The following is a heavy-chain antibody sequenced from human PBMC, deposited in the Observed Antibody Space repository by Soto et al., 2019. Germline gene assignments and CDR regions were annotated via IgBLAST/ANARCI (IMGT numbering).Heavy chain of an antibody. D-gene: IGHD3-16*02. CDR2: ISGSGGST. Sequence: GGSLRLSCAASGFTFSSYAMSWVRQAPGKGLEWVSAISGSGGSTYYADSVKGRFTISRDNSKNTLYLQMNSLRAEDTAVYYCAKIRARGLHLGELSLCDYWGQGTLVTVSS. J-gene: IGHJ4*02. CDR1: GFTFSSYA. V-gene: IGHV3-23*01. CDR3: AKIRARGLHLGELSLCDY.